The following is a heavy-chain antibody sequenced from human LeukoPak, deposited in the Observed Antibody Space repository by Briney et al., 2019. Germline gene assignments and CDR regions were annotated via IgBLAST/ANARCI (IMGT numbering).Heavy chain of an antibody. V-gene: IGHV4-59*08. D-gene: IGHD1-26*01. CDR3: ARGILVGATHRWFDP. CDR2: IYYSGST. CDR1: GGSISSYY. Sequence: SETLSLTCTVSGGSISSYYWSWIRQPPGKGLEWIGYIYYSGSTNYNPSLKSRVTISVDTSKNQFSLKLSSVTAADTAVYYCARGILVGATHRWFDPWGQGTLVTVSS. J-gene: IGHJ5*02.